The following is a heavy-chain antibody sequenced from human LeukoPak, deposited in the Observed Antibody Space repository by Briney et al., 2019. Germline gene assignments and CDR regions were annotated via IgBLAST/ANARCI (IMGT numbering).Heavy chain of an antibody. V-gene: IGHV4-30-4*01. Sequence: SQTLCLTCTVSGGSISSGDYYWSWIRHPPGKGLEWIVYIYYSGSTYYNPSLKSRVTISVYTSKHQFSLKLSSVTAADTAVYYCARDKVIVMVRGVTTYGYYYYGMDVWSKGTTVTVSS. D-gene: IGHD3-10*01. CDR1: GGSISSGDYY. CDR3: ARDKVIVMVRGVTTYGYYYYGMDV. CDR2: IYYSGST. J-gene: IGHJ6*04.